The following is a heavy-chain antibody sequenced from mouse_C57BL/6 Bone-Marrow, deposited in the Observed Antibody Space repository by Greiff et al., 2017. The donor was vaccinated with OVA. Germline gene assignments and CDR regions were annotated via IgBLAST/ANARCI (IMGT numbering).Heavy chain of an antibody. CDR1: GYTFTSYG. Sequence: VQVVESGAELARPGASVKLSCKASGYTFTSYGLSWVKQRTGQGLEWIGEIYPRSGNTYYNEKFKGKATLTADKSSSTAYMELRSLTSEDSAVYFCARDSFYYYGSSYNFDYWGQGTTLTVSS. CDR3: ARDSFYYYGSSYNFDY. V-gene: IGHV1-81*01. J-gene: IGHJ2*01. D-gene: IGHD1-1*01. CDR2: IYPRSGNT.